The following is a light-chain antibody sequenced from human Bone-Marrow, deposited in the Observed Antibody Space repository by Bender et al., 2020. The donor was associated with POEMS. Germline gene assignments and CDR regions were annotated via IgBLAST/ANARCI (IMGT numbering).Light chain of an antibody. V-gene: IGLV1-44*01. CDR1: GSNIGGYP. CDR2: TNN. J-gene: IGLJ3*02. CDR3: VAWDASLNGWV. Sequence: QSVLTQPPSVSGTPGQRVTISCSGSGSNIGGYPVNWYQQLLGTAPRLLIYTNNERPSGVPDRFSGSKSGTSASLAITGLQSDDEAIYFCVAWDASLNGWVFGGGTKLTVL.